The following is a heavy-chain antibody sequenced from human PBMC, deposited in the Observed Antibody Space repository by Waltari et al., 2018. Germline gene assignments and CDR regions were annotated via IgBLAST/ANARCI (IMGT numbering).Heavy chain of an antibody. CDR1: GGSISNGDYH. CDR2: IHYTGST. CDR3: MRDQRSTVLD. J-gene: IGHJ4*02. Sequence: QLQLQESGPGLVKPSETLSLTCTVSGGSISNGDYHWGWVRQPPGKGLEWISTIHYTGSTYYNPSLKSLLTISVDTSKNQFSLKLSSVTAADTAVYHCMRDQRSTVLDWGQGTLVTVSS. V-gene: IGHV4-39*07. D-gene: IGHD1-1*01.